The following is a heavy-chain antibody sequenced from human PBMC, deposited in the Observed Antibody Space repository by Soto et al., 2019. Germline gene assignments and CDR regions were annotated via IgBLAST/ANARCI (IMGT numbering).Heavy chain of an antibody. J-gene: IGHJ4*02. CDR1: GFTFSDYY. V-gene: IGHV3-11*01. CDR3: ARDYYDSSGYYYYFDY. D-gene: IGHD3-22*01. CDR2: ISSSGNTI. Sequence: GGSLRLSCAASGFTFSDYYMNWIRQAPGKGLEWVSYISSSGNTIYYADSMKGRFTISRDNAKNSLYLQMNSLRAEDTAVYYCARDYYDSSGYYYYFDYWGQGTLVTVSS.